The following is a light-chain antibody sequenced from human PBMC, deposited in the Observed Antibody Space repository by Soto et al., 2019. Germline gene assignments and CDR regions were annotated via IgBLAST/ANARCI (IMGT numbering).Light chain of an antibody. CDR1: SGDVGGYNY. V-gene: IGLV2-14*01. J-gene: IGLJ1*01. Sequence: QSALTQPASVSGSPGQSITISCTGSSGDVGGYNYVSWYQQHPGKAPKPIIYEVTNRPSGVSNRFSASKSGNTASLTISGLQVEEEADYYCSSYTNTDTLVVFGTGTKVTVL. CDR2: EVT. CDR3: SSYTNTDTLVV.